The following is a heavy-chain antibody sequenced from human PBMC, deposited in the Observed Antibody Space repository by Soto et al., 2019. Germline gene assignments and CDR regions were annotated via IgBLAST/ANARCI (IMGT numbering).Heavy chain of an antibody. CDR3: ARGVTATDAFDI. J-gene: IGHJ3*02. CDR2: IYYSGST. D-gene: IGHD2-21*02. CDR1: GGSISSGDSY. V-gene: IGHV4-30-4*01. Sequence: QVQLQESGPGLVKPSQTLSLTCTVSGGSISSGDSYWSWIRQPPGKGLEWIGYIYYSGSTYYNPSLKRRVTISVDTSKNQFSLKLTSVTAADTAVYYCARGVTATDAFDIWGKGTMVTVS.